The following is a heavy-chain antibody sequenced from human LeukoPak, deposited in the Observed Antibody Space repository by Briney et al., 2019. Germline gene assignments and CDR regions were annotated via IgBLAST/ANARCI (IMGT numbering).Heavy chain of an antibody. V-gene: IGHV4-59*01. CDR2: IYYSGST. CDR1: GGSINSYY. CDR3: ARSKATITPRPNYYYYYGMDV. D-gene: IGHD5-24*01. J-gene: IGHJ6*02. Sequence: PSENLSLNCSGSGGSINSYYWSWIRPPPGKGLEWIGYIYYSGSTNYNPSLKSRVTISVDTSKNQFSLKLSSVTAADTAVYYCARSKATITPRPNYYYYYGMDVWGQGTTVTVSS.